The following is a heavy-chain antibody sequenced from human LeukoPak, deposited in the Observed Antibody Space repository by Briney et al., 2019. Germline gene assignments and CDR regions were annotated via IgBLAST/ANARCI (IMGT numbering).Heavy chain of an antibody. Sequence: PGGSLRLSCAASGFTFSSYAMSWVRQAPGKGLEWVSAISGSGGSTYYADSVKGRFTISRDNSKNTLYLQMNSLRAEDTAVYYCARAPAVTIFGVAPNSGGWGNWFDPWGQGTLVTVSS. CDR1: GFTFSSYA. V-gene: IGHV3-23*01. J-gene: IGHJ5*02. D-gene: IGHD3-3*01. CDR2: ISGSGGST. CDR3: ARAPAVTIFGVAPNSGGWGNWFDP.